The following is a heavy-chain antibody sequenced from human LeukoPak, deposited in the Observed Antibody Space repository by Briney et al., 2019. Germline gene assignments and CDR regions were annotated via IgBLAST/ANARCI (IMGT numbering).Heavy chain of an antibody. CDR2: ISSSGNNT. Sequence: GGSLRLSCAASGFTFNSYAMNWVGQAPGKGVEGGSTISSSGNNTYYTDSVKGRFNISRENSKKRLFLQMNSLRVHDTAVYYCAKDVRTKRPPPEGFDYWGQGTLVTVSS. CDR3: AKDVRTKRPPPEGFDY. V-gene: IGHV3-23*01. CDR1: GFTFNSYA. D-gene: IGHD1-14*01. J-gene: IGHJ4*02.